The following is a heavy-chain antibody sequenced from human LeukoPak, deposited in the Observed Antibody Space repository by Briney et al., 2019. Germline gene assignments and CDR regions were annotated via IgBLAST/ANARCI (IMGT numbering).Heavy chain of an antibody. J-gene: IGHJ2*01. CDR1: GGSITSSSYY. CDR2: IYYSGTT. V-gene: IGHV4-39*01. CDR3: ATVSTNYGYFDL. D-gene: IGHD2-8*01. Sequence: SETLSLTCTVSGGSITSSSYYWGWVRQPPGKGLEWIGSIYYSGTTYYNPSLKSRDSASVDTSKNQFSLKVRSVSAADTAVYFCATVSTNYGYFDLWGRGTLVTVSS.